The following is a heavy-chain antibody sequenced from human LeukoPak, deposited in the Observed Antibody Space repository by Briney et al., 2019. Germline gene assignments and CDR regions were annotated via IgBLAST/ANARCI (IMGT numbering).Heavy chain of an antibody. J-gene: IGHJ6*02. Sequence: SRTLSLTCTVSGGSISSGGYYWSWIRQHPGKGLEWIGYIYYSGSTYYNPSLKSRVTISVDTSKNQFSLKLSSVTAADTAVYYCARDHYSYYGMDVWGQGTTVTVSS. CDR2: IYYSGST. V-gene: IGHV4-31*03. CDR3: ARDHYSYYGMDV. CDR1: GGSISSGGYY.